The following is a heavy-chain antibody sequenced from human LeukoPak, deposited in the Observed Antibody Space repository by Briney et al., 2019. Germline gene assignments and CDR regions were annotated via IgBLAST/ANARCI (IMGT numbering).Heavy chain of an antibody. Sequence: GGSLRLSCAASGFTFSSYWMSWVRQAPGKGLEWVANIKQDGSEKYYVDSVKGRFTISRDNAKNSLYLQMNSLRAEDTAVYYCARGTRTVITRYFDYWGQGTLVTVSS. J-gene: IGHJ4*02. D-gene: IGHD4-11*01. CDR3: ARGTRTVITRYFDY. CDR2: IKQDGSEK. V-gene: IGHV3-7*03. CDR1: GFTFSSYW.